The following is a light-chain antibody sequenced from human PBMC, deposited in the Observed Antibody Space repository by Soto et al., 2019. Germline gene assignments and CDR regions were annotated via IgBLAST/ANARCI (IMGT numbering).Light chain of an antibody. CDR2: GAS. CDR1: QSVDSTI. V-gene: IGKV3-20*01. CDR3: QQYGASPT. Sequence: EIVLTQSPGSLSLSPGEGATLSCRASQSVDSTILAWYQQKPGQAPRLLIYGASNRATGIADRFIGSGSGTDFTLTINRLEPEDFAVYYCQQYGASPTFGQGTKV. J-gene: IGKJ1*01.